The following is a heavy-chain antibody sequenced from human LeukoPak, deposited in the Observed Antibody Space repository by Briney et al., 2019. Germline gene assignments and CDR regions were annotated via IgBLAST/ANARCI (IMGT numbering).Heavy chain of an antibody. V-gene: IGHV3-9*03. CDR2: ISWNSGSI. D-gene: IGHD1-26*01. Sequence: GGSLRLSSAASGFTFSTYGMHWVRQAPGKGLEWVSGISWNSGSIGYADSVKGRFTISRDNAKDSLYLQMNSLRAEDMALYYCAKGLVGATEDFFDYWGQGTLVTVSS. J-gene: IGHJ4*02. CDR3: AKGLVGATEDFFDY. CDR1: GFTFSTYG.